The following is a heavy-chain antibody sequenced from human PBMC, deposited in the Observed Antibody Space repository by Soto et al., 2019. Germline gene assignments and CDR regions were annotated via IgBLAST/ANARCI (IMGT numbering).Heavy chain of an antibody. CDR1: GFFFSSYT. CDR3: AKARDQQWVRLPFDY. D-gene: IGHD6-19*01. CDR2: FSATSENT. J-gene: IGHJ4*02. Sequence: EVQLLESGGGLVQPGGSLRLSCVGSGFFFSSYTMTWVRQAPGKGLEWVSSFSATSENTYYADSVRGRFTISRDNSKNKLFLQMNSLTADDTAMYYCAKARDQQWVRLPFDYWGQGILVIVSS. V-gene: IGHV3-23*01.